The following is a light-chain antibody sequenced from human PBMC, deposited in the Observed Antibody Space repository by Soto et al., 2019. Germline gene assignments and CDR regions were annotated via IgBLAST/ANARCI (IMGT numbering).Light chain of an antibody. CDR2: EGS. CDR1: SSDVGSYNL. V-gene: IGLV2-23*01. J-gene: IGLJ2*01. Sequence: QSVLTQPASVSGSPGQSITISCTGTSSDVGSYNLVSWYQQHPGKAPKLMIYEGSKRPSGVSNRFSGSKSGNTASLKISGLQAEDETDYYCCSYAGSSTLVFGGGTQLTVL. CDR3: CSYAGSSTLV.